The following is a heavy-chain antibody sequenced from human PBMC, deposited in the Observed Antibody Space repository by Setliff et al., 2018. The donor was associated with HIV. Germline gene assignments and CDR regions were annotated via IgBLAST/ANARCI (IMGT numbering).Heavy chain of an antibody. V-gene: IGHV4-34*01. CDR2: INHRGDT. Sequence: KTSETLSLTCAVYGGSFSGYYWTWIRQPPGKGLEWIGDINHRGDTKYNPSLRSRVIISVDKSKNQFSLELTSVTAADTAVYYCARHGARKDVYPDPFDIWGQGTMVTVSS. D-gene: IGHD3-16*01. CDR1: GGSFSGYY. CDR3: ARHGARKDVYPDPFDI. J-gene: IGHJ3*02.